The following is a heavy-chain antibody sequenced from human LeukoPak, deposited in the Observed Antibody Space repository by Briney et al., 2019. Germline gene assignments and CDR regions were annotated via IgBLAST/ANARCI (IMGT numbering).Heavy chain of an antibody. CDR2: ISTGSSTI. V-gene: IGHV3-48*01. D-gene: IGHD2-21*01. Sequence: PGGSLRLSCAASGFTFSSYSMNWVRQAPGKGLEWVSYISTGSSTIYYADSVKGRFTISRDNAKNSLYLQMNSLRAEDTAVYYCARDVWRDWGQGTLVTVSS. J-gene: IGHJ4*02. CDR3: ARDVWRD. CDR1: GFTFSSYS.